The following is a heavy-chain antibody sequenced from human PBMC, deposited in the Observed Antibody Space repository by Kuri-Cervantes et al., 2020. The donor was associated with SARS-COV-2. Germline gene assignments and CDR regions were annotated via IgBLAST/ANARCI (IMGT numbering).Heavy chain of an antibody. CDR2: ISSNGGST. CDR3: VKGYCSSTSCYRGGY. Sequence: GESLKISCVASGFNFSTTDMHWVRQAPGKGLEYVSAISSNGGSTYYADSVKGRFTISRDNSKNTLYLQMSSLRAEDTAVYYCVKGYCSSTSCYRGGYWGQGTLVTVSS. D-gene: IGHD2-2*02. V-gene: IGHV3-64D*08. CDR1: GFNFSTTD. J-gene: IGHJ4*02.